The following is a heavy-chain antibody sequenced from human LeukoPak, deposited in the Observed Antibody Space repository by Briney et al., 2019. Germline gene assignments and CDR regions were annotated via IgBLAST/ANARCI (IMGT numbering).Heavy chain of an antibody. CDR1: GFTFSSYE. V-gene: IGHV3-48*03. J-gene: IGHJ6*02. D-gene: IGHD3-22*01. CDR2: ISSSGSTI. CDR3: ARGLYYGMDV. Sequence: GGSLRLSCAASGFTFSSYEMNWVRQAPGKGLEWVSYISSSGSTIYYADSVKGRFTISRDNAKNPLYLQMNSLRAEDTAVYYCARGLYYGMDVWGQGTTVTVSS.